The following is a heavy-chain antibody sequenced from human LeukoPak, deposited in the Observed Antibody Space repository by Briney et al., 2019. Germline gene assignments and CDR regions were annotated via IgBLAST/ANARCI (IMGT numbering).Heavy chain of an antibody. V-gene: IGHV1-69*13. J-gene: IGHJ4*02. Sequence: GASVKVSCKASGGTFISYAISWVRQAPGQGLEWMGGIIPIFGTANYAQKFQGRVTITADESTSTAYMELSSLRSEDTAVYYCARGAVVVVAATASPGYFDYWGQGTLVTVSS. CDR3: ARGAVVVVAATASPGYFDY. CDR1: GGTFISYA. CDR2: IIPIFGTA. D-gene: IGHD2-15*01.